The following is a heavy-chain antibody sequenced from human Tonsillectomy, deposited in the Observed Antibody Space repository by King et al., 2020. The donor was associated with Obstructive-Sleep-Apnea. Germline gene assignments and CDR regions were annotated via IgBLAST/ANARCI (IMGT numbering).Heavy chain of an antibody. CDR1: GLTFSSYG. CDR3: AKGIVYYDILTGSLPGDAYFDY. V-gene: IGHV3-30*18. D-gene: IGHD3-9*01. Sequence: VQLVESGGGVVQPGRSLRLSCAVSGLTFSSYGMHWVRQAPGKGLEWVAVISHDGSNKYYADSVKGRFTLSRDNCKNTLYLQMNSLRAEDTAVYYCAKGIVYYDILTGSLPGDAYFDYWGQGTLVTVSS. J-gene: IGHJ4*02. CDR2: ISHDGSNK.